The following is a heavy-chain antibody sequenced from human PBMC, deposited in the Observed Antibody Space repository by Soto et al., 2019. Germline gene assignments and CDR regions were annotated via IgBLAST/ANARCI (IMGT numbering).Heavy chain of an antibody. V-gene: IGHV3-33*01. CDR2: IWYDGSNK. Sequence: QVQLVESGGGVGQPGRSLRLSCAASGFTFSSYGMHWVRQAPGKGLEWVAVIWYDGSNKYYADSVKGRFTISRDNSKKTLYLQMNSLRAEDTAVYYCARTTGYSSGWPQYYFDYWGQGTLVTVSS. J-gene: IGHJ4*02. CDR3: ARTTGYSSGWPQYYFDY. CDR1: GFTFSSYG. D-gene: IGHD6-19*01.